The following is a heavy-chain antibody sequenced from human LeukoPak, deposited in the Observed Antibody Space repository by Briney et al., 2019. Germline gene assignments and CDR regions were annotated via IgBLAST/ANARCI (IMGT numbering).Heavy chain of an antibody. CDR1: GFTFSSYS. CDR3: ARDSENVSGTTSWFDP. J-gene: IGHJ5*02. D-gene: IGHD1-7*01. Sequence: GGSLRLSCAASGFTFSSYSLTWVRQAPGKGLEWVSSISTSSSYIYYADSVKGRFTISRDNARKSLYLQMNSLRAEDTAVYYCARDSENVSGTTSWFDPWGQGTLVTVSS. V-gene: IGHV3-21*01. CDR2: ISTSSSYI.